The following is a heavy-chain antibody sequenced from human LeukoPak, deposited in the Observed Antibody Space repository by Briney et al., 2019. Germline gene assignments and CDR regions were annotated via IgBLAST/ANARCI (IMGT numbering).Heavy chain of an antibody. Sequence: PSETLSVTCTVSGGSISSYYWSWIRQPPGKGLEWIGYIYYSGSTNYNPSLKSRVTISVDTSKNQFSLKLSSVTAADTAVYYCARVGSSGWYYFDYWGQGTLVTVSS. D-gene: IGHD6-19*01. J-gene: IGHJ4*02. CDR1: GGSISSYY. CDR2: IYYSGST. CDR3: ARVGSSGWYYFDY. V-gene: IGHV4-59*01.